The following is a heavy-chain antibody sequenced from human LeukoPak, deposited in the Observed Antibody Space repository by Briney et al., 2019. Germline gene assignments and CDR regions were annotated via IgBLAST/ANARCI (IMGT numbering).Heavy chain of an antibody. CDR3: ARVMETSRALDY. CDR2: LYSHGPT. J-gene: IGHJ4*01. D-gene: IGHD2-8*01. Sequence: GGSLRLSCAASGFTFSSYGMSWVRQAPGKGLEWVSILYSHGPTYYADSVRGRFTISRDTSRNTVYLQMNSLRAEDTAVYYCARVMETSRALDYWGHGTLVTVSS. CDR1: GFTFSSYG. V-gene: IGHV3-66*01.